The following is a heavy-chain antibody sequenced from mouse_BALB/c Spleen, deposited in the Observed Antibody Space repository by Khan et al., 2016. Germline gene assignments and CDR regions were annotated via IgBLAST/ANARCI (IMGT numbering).Heavy chain of an antibody. J-gene: IGHJ3*01. CDR2: IDPSDSET. CDR1: GYTFTSYW. Sequence: QVQLQQPGTELVIPGAPVKLSCKASGYTFTSYWMNWVKQRPGRGLEWIGRIDPSDSETHYNQKFKDKATLTVDISSSTAYIQLSSLTSEDSAVXCSARRGYGTSLAYWGQGTLVTVSA. V-gene: IGHV1-69*01. D-gene: IGHD1-1*01. CDR3: ARRGYGTSLAY.